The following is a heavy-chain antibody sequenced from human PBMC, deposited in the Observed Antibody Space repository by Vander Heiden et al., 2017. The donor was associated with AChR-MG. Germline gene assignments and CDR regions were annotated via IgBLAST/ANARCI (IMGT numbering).Heavy chain of an antibody. Sequence: QVQLVQSGAEVKKPGSSVKVSCKASGGTFSSYAISWVRQAPGQGLEWMGGIIPIFGTANYAQKFQGRVTITADESTSTAYMELSSLRSEDTAVYYCAGTMVRGVLPPRKYYYYYYMDVWGKGTTVTVSS. J-gene: IGHJ6*03. CDR1: GGTFSSYA. V-gene: IGHV1-69*01. D-gene: IGHD3-10*01. CDR2: IIPIFGTA. CDR3: AGTMVRGVLPPRKYYYYYYMDV.